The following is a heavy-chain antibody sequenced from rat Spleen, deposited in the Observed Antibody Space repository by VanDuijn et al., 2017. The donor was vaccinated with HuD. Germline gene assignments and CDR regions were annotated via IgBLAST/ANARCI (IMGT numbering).Heavy chain of an antibody. D-gene: IGHD4-3*01. V-gene: IGHV5S23*01. J-gene: IGHJ3*01. CDR1: GFTFSNYD. Sequence: EVQLVESGGDLVQPGRSLKLSCAASGFTFSNYDMAWVRQDSTKGLEWVASISPGGGNTYYRDSVKGRFTVSRDNAKSTLYLQMDSLRSEDTATFYCVRQETSGYSNWFTYWGQGTLVTVSS. CDR3: VRQETSGYSNWFTY. CDR2: ISPGGGNT.